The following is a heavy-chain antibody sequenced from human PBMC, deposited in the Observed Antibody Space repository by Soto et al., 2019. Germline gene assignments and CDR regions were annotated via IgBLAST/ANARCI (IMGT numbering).Heavy chain of an antibody. V-gene: IGHV3-13*04. Sequence: EVQLVESGGGLVQPGGSLRLSCAASGFTFSSYDMHWVRQATGEGLEWVSSISTAGDTYYPDSVKGRFTISRDNAKNSVYLQVNSLTAGESAVYFCARGTKLSLWGQGTLVIVSS. J-gene: IGHJ4*02. CDR3: ARGTKLSL. CDR2: ISTAGDT. D-gene: IGHD2-8*01. CDR1: GFTFSSYD.